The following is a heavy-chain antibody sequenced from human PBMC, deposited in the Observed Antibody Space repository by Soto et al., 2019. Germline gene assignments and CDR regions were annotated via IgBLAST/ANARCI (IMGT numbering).Heavy chain of an antibody. J-gene: IGHJ4*02. CDR3: AKDLFVVVPAAIFPWGYFDY. V-gene: IGHV3-23*01. CDR1: GFTFSSYA. Sequence: PGGSLRLSCAASGFTFSSYAMSWIRQAPGKGLEWVSAISGSGGSTYYADSVKGRFTISRDNSKNTLYLQMNSLRAEDTAVYYCAKDLFVVVPAAIFPWGYFDYWGQGTLVTVSS. CDR2: ISGSGGST. D-gene: IGHD2-2*01.